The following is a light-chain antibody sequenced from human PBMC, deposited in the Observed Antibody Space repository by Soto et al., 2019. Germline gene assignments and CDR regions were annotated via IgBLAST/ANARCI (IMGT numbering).Light chain of an antibody. CDR1: ESVSSNY. CDR2: GAS. V-gene: IGKV3D-20*02. J-gene: IGKJ1*01. CDR3: QQRSTWPT. Sequence: EIVLTQSPGTLSLSPGERATLSCRASESVSSNYLGWYQQKPGQAPRLLIYGASRRATGIPDRFSGSGSGTDFTLTISRLEPEDFAVYYCQQRSTWPTFGQGTKVDIK.